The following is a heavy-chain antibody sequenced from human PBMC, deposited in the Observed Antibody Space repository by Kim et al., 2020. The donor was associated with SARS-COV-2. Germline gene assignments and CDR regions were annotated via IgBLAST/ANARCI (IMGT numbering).Heavy chain of an antibody. J-gene: IGHJ4*02. Sequence: GGSLRLSCAASGFTFSSHWMHWVRQAPGKGLVWVSRINSDGGTTSYADSVKGRFTISRDNAKSTLYLQMNSLGAEDTAVYYCASRRYTGTYYYFDYWGQGTLVNVSS. CDR2: INSDGGTT. V-gene: IGHV3-74*01. CDR1: GFTFSSHW. CDR3: ASRRYTGTYYYFDY. D-gene: IGHD1-26*01.